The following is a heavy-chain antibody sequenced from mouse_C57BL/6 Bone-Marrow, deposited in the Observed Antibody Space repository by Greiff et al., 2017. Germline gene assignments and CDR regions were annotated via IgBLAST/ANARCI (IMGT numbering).Heavy chain of an antibody. D-gene: IGHD6-5*01. J-gene: IGHJ4*01. CDR3: ARCLCDYYAMDY. Sequence: QVQLQQPGAELVKPGASVKLSCKASGYTFTSYWMHWVKQRPGQGLEWIGMIQPNSGSTNYNAKFKSKATLTVDKSSSTAYMQLSSLTSEDSAVYYCARCLCDYYAMDYWGQGTSVTVSS. CDR1: GYTFTSYW. V-gene: IGHV1-64*01. CDR2: IQPNSGST.